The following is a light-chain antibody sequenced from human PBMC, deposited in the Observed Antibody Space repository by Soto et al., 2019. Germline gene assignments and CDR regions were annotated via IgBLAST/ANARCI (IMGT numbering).Light chain of an antibody. J-gene: IGKJ5*01. V-gene: IGKV3-20*01. CDR2: GTS. CDR1: QSVDTY. Sequence: PGERATVSCRASQSVDTYLAWYQVKPGQAPRLLIYGTSSRATGTPARFSGSGSGTDLTLSISRVEPEDFAVYYCQQYATSPTTFGQRARLDNK. CDR3: QQYATSPTT.